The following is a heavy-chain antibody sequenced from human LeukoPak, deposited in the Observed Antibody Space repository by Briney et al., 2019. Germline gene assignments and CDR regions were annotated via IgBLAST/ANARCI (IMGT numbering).Heavy chain of an antibody. CDR3: ARVNINNWHSCDY. Sequence: SGTLSLTCAVSGGSISSNNWWGWVRQPPGKGLEWIGETYHSGSPNYNPSLKSRVTISVDKSRNHFSLNLSSVTAADTAVYYCARVNINNWHSCDYWGQGTLVTVSS. CDR2: TYHSGSP. V-gene: IGHV4-4*02. D-gene: IGHD1-1*01. CDR1: GGSISSNNW. J-gene: IGHJ4*02.